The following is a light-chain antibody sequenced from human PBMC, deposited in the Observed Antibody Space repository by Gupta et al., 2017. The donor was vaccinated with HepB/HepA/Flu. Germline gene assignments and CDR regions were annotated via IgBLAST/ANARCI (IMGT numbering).Light chain of an antibody. J-gene: IGLJ2*01. Sequence: QSVLTQPPSVSGAPGQRVTLSCAGSSSNIGSIYDVHWYQQLPGTAPKLLIYGNSDRPSGVPDRFSGSKSGTSASLAITGLLAEDEADYFCQSYDGSLSGVVFGGGTSLTVL. CDR3: QSYDGSLSGVV. CDR1: SSNIGSIYD. V-gene: IGLV1-40*01. CDR2: GNS.